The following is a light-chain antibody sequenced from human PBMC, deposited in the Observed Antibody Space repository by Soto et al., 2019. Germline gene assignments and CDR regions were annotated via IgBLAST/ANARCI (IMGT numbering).Light chain of an antibody. Sequence: QSALTQPASVSGSPGQSITISCTGTSSDGGGYKYVSWYQQHPGKAPKLMIYEVSNRPSGVSNRFSGSKAGNTASLTISGLQAEDEADYYCSSYTSSSTYNYVFGTGTRSPS. CDR2: EVS. CDR1: SSDGGGYKY. V-gene: IGLV2-14*01. CDR3: SSYTSSSTYNYV. J-gene: IGLJ1*01.